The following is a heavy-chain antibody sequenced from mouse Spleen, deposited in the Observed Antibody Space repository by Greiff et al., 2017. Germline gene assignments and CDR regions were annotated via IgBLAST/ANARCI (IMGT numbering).Heavy chain of an antibody. CDR1: GFTFSSYT. Sequence: EVQGVESGGGLVKPGGSLKLSCAASGFTFSSYTMSWVRQTPEKRLEWVATISSGGGNTYYPDSVKGRFTISRDNAKNTLYLQMSSLRSEDTALYYCAKAPSMITDAMDYWGQGTSVTVSS. J-gene: IGHJ4*01. V-gene: IGHV5-9*01. D-gene: IGHD2-4*01. CDR2: ISSGGGNT. CDR3: AKAPSMITDAMDY.